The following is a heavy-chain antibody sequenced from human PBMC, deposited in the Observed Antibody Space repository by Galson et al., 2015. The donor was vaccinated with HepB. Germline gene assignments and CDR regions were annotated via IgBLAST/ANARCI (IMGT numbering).Heavy chain of an antibody. CDR2: ISYDGSNK. D-gene: IGHD5-18*01. J-gene: IGHJ4*02. CDR1: GVIFSRYA. CDR3: ARASRIQLWSNFDY. V-gene: IGHV3-30*04. Sequence: SLRLSCPASGVIFSRYAMHRVRQAPGKGLEWVAVISYDGSNKYYADSVKGRFTISRDNFKNTLYLQMNSLRAEDTAVYYCARASRIQLWSNFDYWGQGTLVTVSS.